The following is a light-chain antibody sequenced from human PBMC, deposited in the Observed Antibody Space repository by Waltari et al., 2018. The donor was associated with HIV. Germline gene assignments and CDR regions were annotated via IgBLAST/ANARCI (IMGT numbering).Light chain of an antibody. CDR3: SSYTSSSTRV. J-gene: IGLJ3*02. CDR1: SSDAGGYNY. V-gene: IGLV2-14*01. Sequence: QSALPQTASVSGSPGQSITISCPGTSSDAGGYNYVSWYQQHPGKVPKLMIYEVSNRPSGVSNRFSGSKSGNTASLTISGLQAEDEADYYCSSYTSSSTRVFGGGTKLTVL. CDR2: EVS.